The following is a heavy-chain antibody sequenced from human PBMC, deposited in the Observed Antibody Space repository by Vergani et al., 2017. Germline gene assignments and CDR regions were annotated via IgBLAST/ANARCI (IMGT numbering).Heavy chain of an antibody. CDR1: GYTFSDHH. V-gene: IGHV1-2*02. CDR2: ININSGAT. D-gene: IGHD2-2*01. Sequence: QVQLVQSGAEVKKPGASVKVSCKASGYTFSDHHLHWVRQATGQGLEWVGWININSGATKVAQKFQGRITMGTDTSISTGYMELSSLRSDDTAVYYCARLASVVVPAARPLDLWGQGTLITVSS. CDR3: ARLASVVVPAARPLDL. J-gene: IGHJ4*02.